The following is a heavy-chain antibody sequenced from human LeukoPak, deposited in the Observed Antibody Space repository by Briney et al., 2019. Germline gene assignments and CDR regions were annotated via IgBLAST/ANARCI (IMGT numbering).Heavy chain of an antibody. V-gene: IGHV3-49*04. Sequence: GSLRLSCAASGFTFSSYAMSWVRQAPGKGLEWVGFIRSKAYGGTTEYAASVKGRFTISRDDSKSIAYLQMNSLKTEDTAVYYCTRDLTTGTIYYYYYYMDVWGKGTTVTVSS. CDR2: IRSKAYGGTT. J-gene: IGHJ6*03. CDR1: GFTFSSYA. D-gene: IGHD4-17*01. CDR3: TRDLTTGTIYYYYYYMDV.